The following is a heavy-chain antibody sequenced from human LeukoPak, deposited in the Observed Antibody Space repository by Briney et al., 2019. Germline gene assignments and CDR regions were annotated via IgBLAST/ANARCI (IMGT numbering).Heavy chain of an antibody. CDR3: SRGGDYDQDNWFAP. CDR2: INPNSGGT. J-gene: IGHJ5*02. Sequence: ATVKVSCKASGYTFTGYYMHWVRQAPGQGLEWMGWINPNSGGTNYAQKFQGRVTMTRDTSISTAYMELNRLRSDDTAVYYCSRGGDYDQDNWFAPWGEGIVVTVSS. D-gene: IGHD3-16*01. V-gene: IGHV1-2*02. CDR1: GYTFTGYY.